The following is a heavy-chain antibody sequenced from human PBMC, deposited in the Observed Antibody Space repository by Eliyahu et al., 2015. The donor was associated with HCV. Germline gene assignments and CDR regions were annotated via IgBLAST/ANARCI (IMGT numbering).Heavy chain of an antibody. D-gene: IGHD6-19*01. V-gene: IGHV4-59*01. J-gene: IGHJ5*02. CDR2: IYSTGST. CDR1: GGPIPTXY. CDR3: SSGGGGIAVAGTGGWFDP. Sequence: QVQLQESGPGLVKPSETLSLTCTVSGGPIPTXYWRWLRQPPGKGLEWIGLIYSTGSTNYHPSLKSRVTMSLDTSKNQVSLKLSSVTALDTALYYCSSGGGGIAVAGTGGWFDPWGQGTLVTVSS.